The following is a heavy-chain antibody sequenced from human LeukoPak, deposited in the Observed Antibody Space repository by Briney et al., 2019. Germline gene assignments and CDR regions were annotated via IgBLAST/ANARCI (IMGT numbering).Heavy chain of an antibody. Sequence: GGSLRLSCAASGFTFSSYWMRWVRQAPGKWLVWVSRINSDGSSTSYADSVKGRFTISRDNANNTLYLQINSLRAEDTAVYYCARGVLQDYWGQGTLVTVSS. J-gene: IGHJ4*02. D-gene: IGHD3-10*01. CDR1: GFTFSSYW. V-gene: IGHV3-74*01. CDR3: ARGVLQDY. CDR2: INSDGSST.